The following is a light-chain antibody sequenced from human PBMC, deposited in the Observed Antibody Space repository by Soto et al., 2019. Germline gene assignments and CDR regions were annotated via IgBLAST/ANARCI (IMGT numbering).Light chain of an antibody. V-gene: IGLV3-1*01. Sequence: SYELTQPPSVSVSPGQTANITCSGNTLGSKFVFWYQQKAGQSPMVVIYEDTKLPSGIPERFSGSNSGNTATLTISGTQAMDEADFYCQAWDSGTVVFGGGSKLTVL. J-gene: IGLJ2*01. CDR2: EDT. CDR3: QAWDSGTVV. CDR1: TLGSKF.